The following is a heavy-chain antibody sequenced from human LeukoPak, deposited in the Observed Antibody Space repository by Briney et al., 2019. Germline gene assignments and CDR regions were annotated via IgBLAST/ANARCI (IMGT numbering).Heavy chain of an antibody. D-gene: IGHD1-26*01. CDR3: ARENSGSYGEFDY. CDR1: GGSISSYY. J-gene: IGHJ4*02. Sequence: PSETLSLTGTVSGGSISSYYWSWIRQPAGKGLEWIGRIYTSGSTNYNASLKSRVSMSVDTSKNQFSLKLSSVTAADTAVFYCARENSGSYGEFDYWGQGTLVTVSS. CDR2: IYTSGST. V-gene: IGHV4-4*07.